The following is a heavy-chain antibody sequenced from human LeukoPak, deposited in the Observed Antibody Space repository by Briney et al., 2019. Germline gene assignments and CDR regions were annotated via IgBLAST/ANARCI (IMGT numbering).Heavy chain of an antibody. J-gene: IGHJ5*02. D-gene: IGHD3-16*01. V-gene: IGHV4-61*02. CDR1: GDSISSGSYF. CDR2: IYTSGST. CDR3: ARVMSQWVWWFDP. Sequence: PSQTLSLTCTVSGDSISSGSYFWNWIRQPAGKGLEWIGRIYTSGSTNYNPSLKSRVTISVDTSKNQFSLKLSSVTAADTAVYYCARVMSQWVWWFDPWGQGTLVTVSS.